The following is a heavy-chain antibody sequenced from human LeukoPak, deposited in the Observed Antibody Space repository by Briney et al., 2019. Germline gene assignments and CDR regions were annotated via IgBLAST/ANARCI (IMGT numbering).Heavy chain of an antibody. Sequence: SETLSLTCTVSGGSTSSYYWSWIRHPPGKGLEWIGYIYYSGSTNYNPSLKSRVAISVDTSKNQFSLKLSSVTAADTAVYYCARRHWGPIDYWGQGTLVTVSS. CDR1: GGSTSSYY. V-gene: IGHV4-59*08. D-gene: IGHD7-27*01. CDR2: IYYSGST. CDR3: ARRHWGPIDY. J-gene: IGHJ4*02.